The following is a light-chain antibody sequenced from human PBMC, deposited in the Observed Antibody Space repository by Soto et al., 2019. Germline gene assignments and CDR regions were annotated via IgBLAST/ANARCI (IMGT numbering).Light chain of an antibody. CDR1: QSLNSNS. J-gene: IGKJ1*01. V-gene: IGKV3-20*01. CDR3: QQYGGSPRT. Sequence: EIVLTQSPGTLSLSPGERATLSSRASQSLNSNSLAWYQQKPGQAPRLLIYGASTRATGTPDRFSGSGSGTDFTLSISRLEPEDFAVYYCQQYGGSPRTFGQGTKVEVK. CDR2: GAS.